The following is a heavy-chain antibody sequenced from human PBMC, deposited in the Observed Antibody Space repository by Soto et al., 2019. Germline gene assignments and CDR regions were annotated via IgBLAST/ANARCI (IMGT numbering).Heavy chain of an antibody. Sequence: PGESLKISCKGSGYSFTSYWINWVRQMPGKGLEWMGRIDPSDSYNNYSPSFQGSVTISADKSISTAYLQWSSLEASDTAMYYCARRFEVAGADYWGQGSLVTVSS. V-gene: IGHV5-10-1*01. CDR3: ARRFEVAGADY. D-gene: IGHD6-19*01. J-gene: IGHJ4*02. CDR1: GYSFTSYW. CDR2: IDPSDSYN.